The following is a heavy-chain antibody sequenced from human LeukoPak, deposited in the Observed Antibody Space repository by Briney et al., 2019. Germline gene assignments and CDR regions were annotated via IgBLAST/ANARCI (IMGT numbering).Heavy chain of an antibody. CDR3: AREYCSGGSCYKDGFDY. V-gene: IGHV2-70*04. D-gene: IGHD2-15*01. CDR1: GFSLSTSGMR. CDR2: LDWDDDK. J-gene: IGHJ4*02. Sequence: ESGPTLVNPTQTLTLPCTFSGFSLSTSGMRVSWILQPPGKALEWLARLDWDDDKFYSTSLKTRLTISKDTSKNQVVLTMTNMDPVDTATYYCAREYCSGGSCYKDGFDYWGQGTLVTVSS.